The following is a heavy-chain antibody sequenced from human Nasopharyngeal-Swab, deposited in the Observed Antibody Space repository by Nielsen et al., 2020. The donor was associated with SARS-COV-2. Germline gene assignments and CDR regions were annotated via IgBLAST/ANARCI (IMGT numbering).Heavy chain of an antibody. J-gene: IGHJ4*02. CDR2: ISYDGSNK. D-gene: IGHD1-26*01. V-gene: IGHV3-30*04. CDR1: GFTFSSYA. CDR3: AKDSGSFYYFDY. Sequence: GESLKISCAASGFTFSSYAMHWVRQAPGKGLEWVAVISYDGSNKYYADSVKGRFTISRDNSKNTLYLQMNSLRAEDTAVYYCAKDSGSFYYFDYWAQGTLVTVSS.